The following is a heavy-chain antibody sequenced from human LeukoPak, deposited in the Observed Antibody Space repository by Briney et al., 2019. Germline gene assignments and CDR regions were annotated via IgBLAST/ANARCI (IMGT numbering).Heavy chain of an antibody. CDR1: GYTFTGYY. Sequence: ASVKVSCKASGYTFTGYYMHWVRQAPGQGLEWMGIINPSGGSTSYAQKFQGRVTMTRDTSTSTVYMELSSLRSEDTAVYYCARSMVRGVITDYWGQGTLVTVSS. D-gene: IGHD3-10*01. CDR3: ARSMVRGVITDY. CDR2: INPSGGST. V-gene: IGHV1-46*01. J-gene: IGHJ4*02.